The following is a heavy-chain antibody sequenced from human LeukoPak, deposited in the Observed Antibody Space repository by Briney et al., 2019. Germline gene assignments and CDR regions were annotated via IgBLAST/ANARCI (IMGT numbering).Heavy chain of an antibody. D-gene: IGHD5-18*01. Sequence: GSLRLSCAASGFTFSSYAMSWVRQAPGKGLEWVSAISGSGGSTYYADSVKGRFTVSRDNSKNTLYLQMNSLRAEDTAVYYCAKRGKGYSYGSFDYWGQGTLVTVSS. J-gene: IGHJ4*02. V-gene: IGHV3-23*01. CDR1: GFTFSSYA. CDR3: AKRGKGYSYGSFDY. CDR2: ISGSGGST.